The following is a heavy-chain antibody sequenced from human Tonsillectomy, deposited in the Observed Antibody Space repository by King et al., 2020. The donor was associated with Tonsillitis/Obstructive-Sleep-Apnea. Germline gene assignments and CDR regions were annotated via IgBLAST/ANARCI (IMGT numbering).Heavy chain of an antibody. CDR3: AMAATVTTLYYFDF. J-gene: IGHJ4*02. CDR1: GFTFSDYY. D-gene: IGHD4-17*01. CDR2: IRNKANSYTT. Sequence: VQLVESGGGLVQPGGSLRLSCAASGFTFSDYYMDWVRQAPGKGLECVGRIRNKANSYTTEYAASVKGRFTISRDDSKNSLFLHMNSLKSKDTAVYYCAMAATVTTLYYFDFWGQGILVTVSS. V-gene: IGHV3-72*01.